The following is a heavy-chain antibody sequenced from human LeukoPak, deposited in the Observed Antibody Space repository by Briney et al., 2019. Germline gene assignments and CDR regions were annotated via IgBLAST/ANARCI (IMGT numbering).Heavy chain of an antibody. CDR2: ISSSSSYI. D-gene: IGHD1-7*01. CDR1: GFTFSSYS. V-gene: IGHV3-21*01. CDR3: ARVNWNYRTFDY. Sequence: GGSLRLSCAASGFTFSSYSMNWVRQAPGKGVEWVSSISSSSSYIYYADSVKGRFTISRDNAKNSLYLQMNSLRAEDTAVYYCARVNWNYRTFDYWGQGTLVTVSS. J-gene: IGHJ4*02.